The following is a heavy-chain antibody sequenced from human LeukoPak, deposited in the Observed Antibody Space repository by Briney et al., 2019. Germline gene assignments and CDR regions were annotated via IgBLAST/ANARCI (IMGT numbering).Heavy chain of an antibody. D-gene: IGHD2-2*01. J-gene: IGHJ4*02. Sequence: PGGSLRLPCTASGFTVSSKYMSWVRQAPGKGLKWVSVIYSGGTTYYADSVKGRFTISRDNSKNTLYLQMNSLRAEDTAVYYCGYCSSTSCYADFDYWGQGTLVTVSS. CDR1: GFTVSSKY. V-gene: IGHV3-66*01. CDR2: IYSGGTT. CDR3: GYCSSTSCYADFDY.